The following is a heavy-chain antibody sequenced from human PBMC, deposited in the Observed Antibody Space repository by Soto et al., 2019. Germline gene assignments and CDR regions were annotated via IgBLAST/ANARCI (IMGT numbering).Heavy chain of an antibody. Sequence: ASVKVSFKVSGYTLTELSMHWVRQAPGKGLEWKGGFDPEDGETIYAQKFQGRVTMTEDTSTDTAYMELSSLRSEDTAVYYFASTYYYGSGSPPRIENWFDPWGQGTLVTVSS. CDR2: FDPEDGET. CDR1: GYTLTELS. J-gene: IGHJ5*02. CDR3: ASTYYYGSGSPPRIENWFDP. D-gene: IGHD3-10*01. V-gene: IGHV1-24*01.